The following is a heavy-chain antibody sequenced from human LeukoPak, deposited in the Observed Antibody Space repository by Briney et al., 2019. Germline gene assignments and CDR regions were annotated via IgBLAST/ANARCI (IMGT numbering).Heavy chain of an antibody. V-gene: IGHV4-38-2*02. CDR2: IWHSGIT. J-gene: IGHJ6*02. CDR3: ARDLSGNYGSGTYGMDV. CDR1: GYSISSGYY. D-gene: IGHD3-10*01. Sequence: SETLSLTCTVSGYSISSGYYWGWIRQPPGKGLEWIGNIWHSGITFYNPSLKSRVTISVDTSKNQFSLKLSSVTAADTAVYYCARDLSGNYGSGTYGMDVWGQGTTVTVSS.